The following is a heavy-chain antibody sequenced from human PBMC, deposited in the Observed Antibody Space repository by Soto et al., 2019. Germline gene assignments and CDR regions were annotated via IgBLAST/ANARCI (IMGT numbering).Heavy chain of an antibody. D-gene: IGHD3-16*01. CDR1: GGSISSYY. CDR2: IYYSGST. V-gene: IGHV4-59*01. Sequence: LSLTCTVSGGSISSYYWSWIRQPPGKGLEWIGYIYYSGSTNYNPPLKSRVTISVDTSKNQFSLKLSSVTAADTAVYYCARRARGANFDFWGQGTLVTVSS. CDR3: ARRARGANFDF. J-gene: IGHJ4*02.